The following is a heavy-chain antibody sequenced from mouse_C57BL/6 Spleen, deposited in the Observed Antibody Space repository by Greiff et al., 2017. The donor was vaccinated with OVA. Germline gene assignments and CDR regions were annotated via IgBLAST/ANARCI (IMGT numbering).Heavy chain of an antibody. J-gene: IGHJ2*01. CDR1: GYTFTNYW. V-gene: IGHV1-63*01. Sequence: QVQLKPSGAELVRPGTSVKMSCKASGYTFTNYWIGWAKQRPGHGLEWIGDIYPGGGYTTYNETFKGKATLTADKSSSTAYMQFSSLTSEDSAIYYWARRAAQATVYFDYWGQGTTLTVSS. D-gene: IGHD3-2*02. CDR3: ARRAAQATVYFDY. CDR2: IYPGGGYT.